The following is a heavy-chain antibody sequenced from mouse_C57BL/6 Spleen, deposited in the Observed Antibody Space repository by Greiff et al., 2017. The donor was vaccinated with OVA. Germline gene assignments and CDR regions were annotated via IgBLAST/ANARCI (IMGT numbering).Heavy chain of an antibody. CDR2: IDPSDSYT. D-gene: IGHD2-12*01. Sequence: QVQLQQPGAELVRPGTSVKLSCKASGYTFTSYWMHWVKQRPGQGLEWIGVIDPSDSYTNYNQKFKGKATLTVDTSSSTAYMQLSSLTSEDSAVYSCARGDDHYFDYWGQGTTLPVSS. J-gene: IGHJ2*01. CDR3: ARGDDHYFDY. V-gene: IGHV1-59*01. CDR1: GYTFTSYW.